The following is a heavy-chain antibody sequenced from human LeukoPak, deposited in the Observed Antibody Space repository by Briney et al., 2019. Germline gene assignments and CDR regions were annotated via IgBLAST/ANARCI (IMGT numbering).Heavy chain of an antibody. CDR2: INPNSGDT. Sequence: ASVKVSCKASGYTFTGYFLHWVRRAPGQGFEWMGWINPNSGDTYYTQSFQGRVTMTRDTSISIAYMELSSLRSDDTAVYYCARAQSLTAPAGTFANSWGQGTLVTVSS. CDR3: ARAQSLTAPAGTFANS. J-gene: IGHJ4*02. CDR1: GYTFTGYF. V-gene: IGHV1-2*02. D-gene: IGHD6-13*01.